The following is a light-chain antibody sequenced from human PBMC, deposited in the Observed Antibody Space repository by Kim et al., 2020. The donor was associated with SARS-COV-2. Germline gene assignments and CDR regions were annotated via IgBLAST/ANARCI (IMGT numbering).Light chain of an antibody. J-gene: IGLJ2*01. CDR2: EVS. Sequence: QSALTQPASVSGSPGQSIAISCSGVSRYSDVVRYNLVSWYQQRPGEAPRLILYEVSERPSGVSSRFVGSRSGDTASLTISQLQPDDEADYYCCSYAGEKTVVFGGGTQLTVL. CDR3: CSYAGEKTVV. V-gene: IGLV2-23*02. CDR1: SRYSDVVRYNL.